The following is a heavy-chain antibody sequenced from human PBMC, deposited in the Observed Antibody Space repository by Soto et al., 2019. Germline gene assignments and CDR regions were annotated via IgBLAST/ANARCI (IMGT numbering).Heavy chain of an antibody. Sequence: GESLKISCKGSGYSFTTYWIGWVRQMPGKGLEWMGIIYPGDSDTRNSPSFQGQVTISVDKSINTAYLQWSSLKASDTAMYYFASPHYYDSRGYYVDYWGQGTLVTVSS. J-gene: IGHJ4*02. D-gene: IGHD3-22*01. CDR2: IYPGDSDT. V-gene: IGHV5-51*01. CDR1: GYSFTTYW. CDR3: ASPHYYDSRGYYVDY.